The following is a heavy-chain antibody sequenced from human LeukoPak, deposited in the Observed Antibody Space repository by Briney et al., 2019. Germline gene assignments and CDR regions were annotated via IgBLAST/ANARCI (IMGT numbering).Heavy chain of an antibody. CDR1: GGSISSYY. V-gene: IGHV4-59*08. CDR2: IYYSGSA. Sequence: PSETLSLTCTVSGGSISSYYWSWIRQPPGKGLEWIGYIYYSGSANYNPSLKSRVTISVDTSKNQLSLKLSSVTAADTAVYYCARRKYDWTFDYWGQGTLVTVSS. D-gene: IGHD1-20*01. J-gene: IGHJ4*02. CDR3: ARRKYDWTFDY.